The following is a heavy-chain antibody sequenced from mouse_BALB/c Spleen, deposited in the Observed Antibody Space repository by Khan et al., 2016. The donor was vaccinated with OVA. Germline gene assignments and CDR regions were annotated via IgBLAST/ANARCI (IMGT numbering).Heavy chain of an antibody. V-gene: IGHV5-6*01. J-gene: IGHJ3*01. CDR1: GFTFSSYS. CDR2: ISSGGDYT. Sequence: EVQLVEPGGDLVKPGGSLKLSCAASGFTFSSYSMSWVRQTPDKRLEWVASISSGGDYTYYPDSVKGRFTISRDNAKNTLYLQMSDLKSEDTAMYYCAGHLTGSFAYWDQGTLVTVSA. D-gene: IGHD4-1*01. CDR3: AGHLTGSFAY.